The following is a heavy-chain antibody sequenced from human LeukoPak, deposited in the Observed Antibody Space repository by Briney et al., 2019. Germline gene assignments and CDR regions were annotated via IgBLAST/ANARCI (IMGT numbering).Heavy chain of an antibody. V-gene: IGHV4-39*07. J-gene: IGHJ2*01. CDR2: IYYSGNT. D-gene: IGHD1-20*01. Sequence: SETLSLTCTVSGGSIRGSSYYWGWIRQPSGKGLEWIGNIYYSGNTYYNPSLKSRVTISVDTSKNQFSLKLNSMAAADTAVYYCARDLDDNWGYFDLWGRGTLVTVSS. CDR3: ARDLDDNWGYFDL. CDR1: GGSIRGSSYY.